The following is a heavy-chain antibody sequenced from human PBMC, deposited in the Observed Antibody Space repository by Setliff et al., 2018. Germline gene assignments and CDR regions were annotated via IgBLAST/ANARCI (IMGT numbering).Heavy chain of an antibody. Sequence: LSLTCTVSGDSILSPTYTWTWIRQLPGKGLEWIGYISRSGSTSYNPSLKRQITISLDTSKNHFSLRLSSVTAADTAEYYCARIGARSGVLEFRGAFDIWGQGTMVTVSS. CDR3: ARIGARSGVLEFRGAFDI. CDR2: ISRSGST. V-gene: IGHV4-31*01. D-gene: IGHD2-15*01. CDR1: GDSILSPTYT. J-gene: IGHJ3*02.